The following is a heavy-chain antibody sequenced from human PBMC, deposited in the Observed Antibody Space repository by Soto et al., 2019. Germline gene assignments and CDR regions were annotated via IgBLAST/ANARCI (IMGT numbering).Heavy chain of an antibody. Sequence: PGGSLRLSCAASGFTFSSYAMHWVRQAPGKGLEWVAVISYDGSNKYYADSVKGRFTISRDNSKNTLYLQMNSLRAEDTAVYYCARDGLGDDSSGYSQTQSGSLSDYWGQGTLDTVSS. CDR1: GFTFSSYA. V-gene: IGHV3-30-3*01. D-gene: IGHD3-22*01. CDR3: ARDGLGDDSSGYSQTQSGSLSDY. J-gene: IGHJ4*02. CDR2: ISYDGSNK.